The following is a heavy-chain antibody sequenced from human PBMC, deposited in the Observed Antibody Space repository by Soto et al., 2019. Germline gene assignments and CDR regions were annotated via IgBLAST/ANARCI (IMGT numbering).Heavy chain of an antibody. CDR1: GFTFSSYA. J-gene: IGHJ5*02. Sequence: PGGSLRLSCAASGFTFSSYAMSWVRQAPGKGLEWVSAISGSGGSTYYADSVKGRFTISRDNSKNTLYLQMNSLRAEDTAVYYCAKAPRIATAYNWFDPWGQGTLVTVSS. CDR2: ISGSGGST. D-gene: IGHD6-13*01. V-gene: IGHV3-23*01. CDR3: AKAPRIATAYNWFDP.